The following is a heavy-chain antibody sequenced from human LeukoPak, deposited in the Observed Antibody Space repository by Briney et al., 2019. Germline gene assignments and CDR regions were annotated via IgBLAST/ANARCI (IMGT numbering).Heavy chain of an antibody. Sequence: PGGSLRLSCTPSGTASGFSFNNAWMSWVRQVPGKGLEWVSAISGSGGNTWYADSVKGRFTISRDNSKDTLYLQMNSLRAEDTAIYYCAKDAPLGYCSSASCYVARTKVLDHWGQGTLVTVSS. V-gene: IGHV3-23*01. CDR2: ISGSGGNT. CDR1: GFSFNNAW. CDR3: AKDAPLGYCSSASCYVARTKVLDH. J-gene: IGHJ4*02. D-gene: IGHD2-2*01.